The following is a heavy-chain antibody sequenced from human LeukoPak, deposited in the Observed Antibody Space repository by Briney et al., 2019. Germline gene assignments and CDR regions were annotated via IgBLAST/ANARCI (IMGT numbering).Heavy chain of an antibody. J-gene: IGHJ4*02. CDR3: ARDKAYCSSTSCYEYYFDY. CDR1: GGSISSYY. Sequence: PSETLSLTCTVSGGSISSYYWSWIRQPAGKGLEWIGRIYTSGSTNYNPSLKSRVTISVDKSKNQFSLKLSSVTAADTAVYYCARDKAYCSSTSCYEYYFDYWGKGTLVTVSS. CDR2: IYTSGST. V-gene: IGHV4-4*07. D-gene: IGHD2-2*01.